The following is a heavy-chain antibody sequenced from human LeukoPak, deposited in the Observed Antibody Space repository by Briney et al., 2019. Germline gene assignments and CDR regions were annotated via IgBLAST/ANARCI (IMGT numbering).Heavy chain of an antibody. J-gene: IGHJ5*02. CDR3: ARDDGSGSYPFDP. CDR2: INPSGGST. V-gene: IGHV1-46*01. CDR1: GYTFTGYY. D-gene: IGHD3-10*01. Sequence: ASVKVSCKASGYTFTGYYMHWVRQAPGQGLEWMGIINPSGGSTSYAQKFQGRVTMTRDMSTSTVYMELSSLRSEDTAVYYCARDDGSGSYPFDPWGQGTLVTVSS.